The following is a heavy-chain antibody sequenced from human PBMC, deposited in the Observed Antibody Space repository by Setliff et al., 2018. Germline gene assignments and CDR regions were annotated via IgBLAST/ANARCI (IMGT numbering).Heavy chain of an antibody. V-gene: IGHV1-18*01. Sequence: GASVKVSCKASGGSFRSDGFNWVRQAPGQGPEWMGWIGAKNVKTKYAQKFQDRVSMTSDTSTSTGYMELRRLTSDDTAVYYCARDPLYRENLSRVFDFWGQGTMVTVSS. D-gene: IGHD3-16*02. CDR1: GGSFRSDG. CDR3: ARDPLYRENLSRVFDF. J-gene: IGHJ3*01. CDR2: IGAKNVKT.